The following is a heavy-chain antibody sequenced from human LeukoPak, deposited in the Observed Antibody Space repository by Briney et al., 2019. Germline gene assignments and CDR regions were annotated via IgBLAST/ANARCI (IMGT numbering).Heavy chain of an antibody. CDR1: GYSISSGYY. CDR2: IYHSGST. J-gene: IGHJ4*02. CDR3: ARRGIGYYYDSSGYTDTYYFDY. D-gene: IGHD3-22*01. V-gene: IGHV4-38-2*01. Sequence: SETLSLTCAVSGYSISSGYYWGWIRQPPGKGLEWIGSIYHSGSTYYNPSLKSRVTISVDTSKNQFSLKLSSVTAADTAVYYCARRGIGYYYDSSGYTDTYYFDYWGQGTLVTVSS.